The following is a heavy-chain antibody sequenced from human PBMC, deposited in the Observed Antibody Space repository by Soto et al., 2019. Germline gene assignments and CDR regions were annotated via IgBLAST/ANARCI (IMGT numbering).Heavy chain of an antibody. D-gene: IGHD3-22*01. CDR3: ARDLPLYYYDSSGYSDYFDY. CDR2: ISYDGSNK. Sequence: PGGSLRLSCAASGFTFSSYAMHWVRQAPGKGLEWVAVISYDGSNKYYADSVKGRFTISRDNSKNTLYLQMNSLRAEDTAVYYCARDLPLYYYDSSGYSDYFDYWGQGTLVT. CDR1: GFTFSSYA. J-gene: IGHJ4*02. V-gene: IGHV3-30-3*01.